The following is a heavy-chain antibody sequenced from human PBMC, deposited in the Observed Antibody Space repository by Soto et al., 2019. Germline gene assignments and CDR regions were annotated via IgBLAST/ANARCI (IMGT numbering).Heavy chain of an antibody. CDR1: GGSISSGGYY. CDR3: AGVSGGSCYH. CDR2: INHSGST. D-gene: IGHD2-15*01. V-gene: IGHV4-39*07. J-gene: IGHJ5*02. Sequence: SETLSLTCTVSGGSISSGGYYWSWIRQPPGKGLEWIGEINHSGSTNYNPSLKSRVTISVDTSKNQFSLKLSSVTAADTAVYYCAGVSGGSCYHWGQGTLVTVSS.